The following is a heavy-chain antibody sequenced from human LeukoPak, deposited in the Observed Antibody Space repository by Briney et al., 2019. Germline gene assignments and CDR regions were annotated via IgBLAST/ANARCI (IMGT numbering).Heavy chain of an antibody. CDR2: IYPGDSDT. Sequence: GESLKISCKGSGYSLTSYWIGWVRQMPGKGLEWMGIIYPGDSDTRYSPSFQGQVTISADKSISTAYLQWSSLKASDTAMYYCARLYSSPQYYYYYYMDVWGKGTTVTVSS. V-gene: IGHV5-51*01. J-gene: IGHJ6*03. CDR3: ARLYSSPQYYYYYYMDV. D-gene: IGHD6-13*01. CDR1: GYSLTSYW.